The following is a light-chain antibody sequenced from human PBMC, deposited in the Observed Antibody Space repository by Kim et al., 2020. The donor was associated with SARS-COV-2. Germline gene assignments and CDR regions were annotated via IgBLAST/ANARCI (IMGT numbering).Light chain of an antibody. V-gene: IGKV3-15*01. Sequence: EIVMTQSPAALSVSPGERATLSCRASQSISGHLAWYQQKPGQAPRLLMYGVPTRASGVPDRFSGSASGTEFTLTISSLQSEDSAVYYCQQYLIWGTFGQGTKVDIK. CDR3: QQYLIWGT. J-gene: IGKJ1*01. CDR2: GVP. CDR1: QSISGH.